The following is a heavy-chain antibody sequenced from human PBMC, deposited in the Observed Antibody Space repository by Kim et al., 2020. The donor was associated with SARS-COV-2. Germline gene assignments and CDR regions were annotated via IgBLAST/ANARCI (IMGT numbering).Heavy chain of an antibody. Sequence: ESVKGRFTISRDNAKNSLFLQMNSLRAEDTAVYYCAKASYSSGMAPLFDYWGQGTLVTLSS. D-gene: IGHD3-10*01. CDR3: AKASYSSGMAPLFDY. V-gene: IGHV3-7*03. J-gene: IGHJ4*02.